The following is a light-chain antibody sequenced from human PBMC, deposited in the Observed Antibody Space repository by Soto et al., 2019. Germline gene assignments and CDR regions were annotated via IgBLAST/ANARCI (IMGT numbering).Light chain of an antibody. J-gene: IGKJ1*01. V-gene: IGKV1-5*01. CDR3: QQYNSYSGT. CDR2: DAS. CDR1: QSISSY. Sequence: DIQMTQSPSSLSASVRDRFTITCRASQSISSYLNWYQQKPGKAPKLLIYDASSLESGVPSRFSGSGSGTEFTLTISSLQPDDFATYYCQQYNSYSGTFGQGTKV.